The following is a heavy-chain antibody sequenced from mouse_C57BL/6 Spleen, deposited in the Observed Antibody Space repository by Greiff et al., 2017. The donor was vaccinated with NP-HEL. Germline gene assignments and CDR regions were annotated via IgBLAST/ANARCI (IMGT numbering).Heavy chain of an antibody. CDR3: ARWEIYYGYDKGGWFAY. CDR2: ISSGSSTI. D-gene: IGHD2-2*01. J-gene: IGHJ3*01. V-gene: IGHV5-17*01. Sequence: EVQVVESGGGLVKPGGSLKLSCAASGFTFSDYGMHWVRQAPEKGLEWVAYISSGSSTIYYADTVKGRFTISRDNAKNTLFLQMTSLRSEDTAMYYCARWEIYYGYDKGGWFAYWGQGTLVTVSA. CDR1: GFTFSDYG.